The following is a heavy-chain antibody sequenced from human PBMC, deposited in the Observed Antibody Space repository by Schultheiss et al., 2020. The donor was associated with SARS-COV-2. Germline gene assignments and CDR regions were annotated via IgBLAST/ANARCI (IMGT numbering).Heavy chain of an antibody. CDR3: ARGWDIVVVPAAYDY. D-gene: IGHD2-2*01. CDR1: GGSISSYY. V-gene: IGHV4-59*01. J-gene: IGHJ4*02. Sequence: SETLSLTCTVSGGSISSYYWSWIRQPPGKGLEWIGYIYYSGSTNYNPSLKSRVTISVDTSKNQFSLKLSSVTAADTAVYYCARGWDIVVVPAAYDYWGQGTLVTVAS. CDR2: IYYSGST.